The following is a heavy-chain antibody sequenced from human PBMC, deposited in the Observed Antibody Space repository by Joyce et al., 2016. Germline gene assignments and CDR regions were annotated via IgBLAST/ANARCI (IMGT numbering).Heavy chain of an antibody. J-gene: IGHJ4*02. V-gene: IGHV3-48*03. CDR1: GFTFGSYR. CDR2: ISSSGITM. D-gene: IGHD4-11*01. CDR3: GRHDYSNTDY. Sequence: EVQLVESGGGLAQPGGSLRLSCASSGFTFGSYRMNWLRQAPGKGREWVSHISSSGITMYYADSVRGRFIISRDDAKKSVYLQMNDLRVDDTAVYYCGRHDYSNTDYFGQGTLVTVSS.